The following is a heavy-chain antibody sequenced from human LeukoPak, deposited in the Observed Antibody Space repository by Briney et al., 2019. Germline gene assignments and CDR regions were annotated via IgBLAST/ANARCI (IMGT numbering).Heavy chain of an antibody. CDR1: SGSIRSYY. Sequence: PSETLSLTCTVSSGSIRSYYWSWNRQPPGQGLEWIGYIYYSGSTHYNPSLKSRVTMSVDTSKKEFSLKLTAVTAADTAVYYCARSPDYSNYQGDWFDPWGQGTLVTVSS. CDR2: IYYSGST. D-gene: IGHD4-11*01. J-gene: IGHJ5*02. V-gene: IGHV4-59*01. CDR3: ARSPDYSNYQGDWFDP.